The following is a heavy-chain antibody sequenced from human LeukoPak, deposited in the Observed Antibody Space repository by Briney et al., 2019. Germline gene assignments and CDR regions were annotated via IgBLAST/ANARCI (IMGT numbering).Heavy chain of an antibody. Sequence: GASLRLSCAASGFTFSNYAMSWVRQAPGKGLEWVSAVSGRDTSTYYTDSVKGRFTVSRDNSKNTLYLQMNSLSAEDTAIYYCAKWGDYDVLTGYYDSDYWGQGTLVTVSS. CDR2: VSGRDTST. CDR3: AKWGDYDVLTGYYDSDY. V-gene: IGHV3-23*01. D-gene: IGHD3-9*01. CDR1: GFTFSNYA. J-gene: IGHJ4*02.